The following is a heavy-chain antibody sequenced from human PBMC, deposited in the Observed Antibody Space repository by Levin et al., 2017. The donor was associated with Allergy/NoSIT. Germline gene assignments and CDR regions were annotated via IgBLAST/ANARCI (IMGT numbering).Heavy chain of an antibody. Sequence: GGSLRLSCKTSGYTFTSYGISWVRQAPGQGLEWMGWISAYNGNTDSAQKFQGRVTMTTDTATSTAYMELRSLRSDDTAVYYCARDTPCSTSSCYIHYYYGMDVWGQGTTVTVSS. D-gene: IGHD2-2*02. CDR1: GYTFTSYG. CDR3: ARDTPCSTSSCYIHYYYGMDV. J-gene: IGHJ6*02. CDR2: ISAYNGNT. V-gene: IGHV1-18*01.